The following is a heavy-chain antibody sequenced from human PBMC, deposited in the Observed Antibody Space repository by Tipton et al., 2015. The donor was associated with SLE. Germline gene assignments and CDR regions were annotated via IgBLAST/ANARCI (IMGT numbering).Heavy chain of an antibody. CDR3: AGDDYASGIT. V-gene: IGHV3-21*03. CDR1: GFNFDAYA. Sequence: SLRLSCAASGFNFDAYAMDWVRQAPGKGLEWVSSISSSSRYIYHAEPLKGRFTISRDNAKNSLYLQMNSLRVEDTAVYFCAGDDYASGITWGQGTLVTVS. CDR2: ISSSSRYI. J-gene: IGHJ5*02. D-gene: IGHD3-10*01.